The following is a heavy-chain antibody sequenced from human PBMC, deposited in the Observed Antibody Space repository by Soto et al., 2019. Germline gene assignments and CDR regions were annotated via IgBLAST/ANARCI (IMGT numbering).Heavy chain of an antibody. Sequence: SDTLSLPCTVSAGSISCGGYYWSWIRQHPGKGLEWIGYIYYSGSTYYNPSLKSRVTISVDTSKNQFSLKLSSVTAADTAVYYCARTMREAAGNERYFQHWGQGTMVKFSS. V-gene: IGHV4-31*03. CDR3: ARTMREAAGNERYFQH. CDR2: IYYSGST. J-gene: IGHJ1*01. CDR1: AGSISCGGYY. D-gene: IGHD6-13*01.